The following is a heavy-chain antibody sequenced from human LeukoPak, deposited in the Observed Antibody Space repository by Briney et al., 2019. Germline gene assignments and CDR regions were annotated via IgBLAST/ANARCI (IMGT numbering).Heavy chain of an antibody. Sequence: SETLSLTCTVSGGSISSNAYYWAWIRQPPGKGLEWIGSIYSSVSTYYNPSLKSRVTISVDMSKNQFSLRLSSVTAADTALYYCAYSGSYGHLGYWGQGIPVTVSS. V-gene: IGHV4-39*01. CDR3: AYSGSYGHLGY. CDR1: GGSISSNAYY. J-gene: IGHJ4*02. CDR2: IYSSVST. D-gene: IGHD1-26*01.